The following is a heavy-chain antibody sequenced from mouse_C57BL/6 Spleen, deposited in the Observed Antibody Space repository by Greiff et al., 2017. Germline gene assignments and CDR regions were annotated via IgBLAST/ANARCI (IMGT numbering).Heavy chain of an antibody. CDR3: ATHGNLFAY. V-gene: IGHV1-80*01. CDR1: GYTFTSYW. CDR2: IYPGDGDT. Sequence: QVQLQQPGAELVRPGSSVKLSCKASGYTFTSYWMHWVKQRPGKGLEWIGQIYPGDGDTNYNGKFKGKATLTADKSSSTAYMQLSSLTSEDSSVYFCATHGNLFAYWGQGTLVTVSA. D-gene: IGHD2-1*01. J-gene: IGHJ3*01.